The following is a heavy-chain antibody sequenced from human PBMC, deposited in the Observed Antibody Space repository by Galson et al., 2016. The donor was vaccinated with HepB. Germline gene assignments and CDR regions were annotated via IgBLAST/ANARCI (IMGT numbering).Heavy chain of an antibody. D-gene: IGHD3-3*01. CDR1: GDSIKNLY. V-gene: IGHV4-59*08. CDR3: ARQTILGVMLDP. J-gene: IGHJ5*02. CDR2: IDSSGST. Sequence: EPLSLTCTVAGDSIKNLYWSWIRQSPGKGLEWIGQIDSSGSTTCNPSLESRVAMTMDTSKNQFSLHLTSVAAADTAIYYCARQTILGVMLDPWGPGTLVTVSS.